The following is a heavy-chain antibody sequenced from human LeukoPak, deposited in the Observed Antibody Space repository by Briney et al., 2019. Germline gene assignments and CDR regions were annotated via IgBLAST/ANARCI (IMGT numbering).Heavy chain of an antibody. CDR1: GGSISSYY. CDR2: IYYSGST. CDR3: ARGPTTVTTSFDY. Sequence: SETLSLTCTVSGGSISSYYWSWIRQPPGKGLEWIGYIYYSGSTNYNPSLKSRVTISVDTSKNQFSLKLSYVTAADTAVYYCARGPTTVTTSFDYWGQGTLVTVSS. V-gene: IGHV4-59*01. J-gene: IGHJ4*02. D-gene: IGHD4-11*01.